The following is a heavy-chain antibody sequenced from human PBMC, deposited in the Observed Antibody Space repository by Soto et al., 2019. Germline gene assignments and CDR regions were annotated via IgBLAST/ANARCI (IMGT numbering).Heavy chain of an antibody. V-gene: IGHV1-18*01. Sequence: QVQLVQSGAEVKKPGASVKVSCKASGYTFTTYGISWVRQAPGQGLEWMGWVSAYNGNTNYAQKVQGRVTMTTDTSTSTAYMELRSLRSDDTAVYYCARDYSSSWYRWFNPWGQGTLVTVSS. J-gene: IGHJ5*02. CDR2: VSAYNGNT. CDR1: GYTFTTYG. D-gene: IGHD6-13*01. CDR3: ARDYSSSWYRWFNP.